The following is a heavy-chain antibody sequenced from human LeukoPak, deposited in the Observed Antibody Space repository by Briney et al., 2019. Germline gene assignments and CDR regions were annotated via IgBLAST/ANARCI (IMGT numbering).Heavy chain of an antibody. CDR1: DGSISISY. J-gene: IGHJ5*02. CDR2: IYTSGST. Sequence: SETLSLTCTVPDGSISISYWSWIRPPAGKGLEWIGRIYTSGSTNYNPSLKSRVTMSVDTSKNQFSLKLSSVTAADTAVYYCARERGYSYGTPGSNNWFDPWGQGTLVTVSS. D-gene: IGHD5-18*01. CDR3: ARERGYSYGTPGSNNWFDP. V-gene: IGHV4-4*07.